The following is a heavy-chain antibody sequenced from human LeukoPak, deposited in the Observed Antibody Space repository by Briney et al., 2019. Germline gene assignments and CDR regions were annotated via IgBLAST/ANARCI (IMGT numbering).Heavy chain of an antibody. V-gene: IGHV4-30-4*01. Sequence: SQTLSLTCTVSGGSISSGDYYWSWIRQPPGKGLEWIGYIYYSGSTYYNPSLKSRVTISVDTSKNQFSLKLSSVTAADTAVYYCARDGLAEGYSSGYYYYYGMDVWGQGTTVTVSS. CDR2: IYYSGST. CDR3: ARDGLAEGYSSGYYYYYGMDV. D-gene: IGHD6-19*01. CDR1: GGSISSGDYY. J-gene: IGHJ6*02.